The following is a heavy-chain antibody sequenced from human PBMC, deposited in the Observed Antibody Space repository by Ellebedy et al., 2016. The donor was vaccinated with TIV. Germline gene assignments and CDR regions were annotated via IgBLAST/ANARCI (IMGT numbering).Heavy chain of an antibody. D-gene: IGHD3-10*01. J-gene: IGHJ4*02. CDR3: ARLWFGEFPDY. CDR2: IYPGDSET. CDR1: GYSFTTYW. V-gene: IGHV5-51*01. Sequence: KVSCKGSGYSFTTYWIGWVRQMPGKGLEWMGTIYPGDSETTYSPSFQGQVTISVDKSISTAYLQWSSLKASDTSMYYCARLWFGEFPDYWGQGTLVTVSS.